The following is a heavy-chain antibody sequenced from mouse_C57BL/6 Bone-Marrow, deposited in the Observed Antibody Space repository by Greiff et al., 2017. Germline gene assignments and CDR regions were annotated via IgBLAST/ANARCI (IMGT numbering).Heavy chain of an antibody. Sequence: QVQLQQPGAELVKPGASVKLSCKASGYTFTSYWMQWVKQRPGQGLEWIGEIDPSDSYTNYNQKFKGKATWTVDTSSSTAYMQLSSLTSEDSAVYYCAREGGLSGDFDYWGQGTTLTVSS. CDR3: AREGGLSGDFDY. V-gene: IGHV1-50*01. D-gene: IGHD3-1*01. J-gene: IGHJ2*01. CDR1: GYTFTSYW. CDR2: IDPSDSYT.